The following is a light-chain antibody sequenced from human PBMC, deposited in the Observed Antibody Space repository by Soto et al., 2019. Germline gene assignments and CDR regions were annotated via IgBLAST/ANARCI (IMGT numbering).Light chain of an antibody. CDR2: DVS. V-gene: IGLV2-14*03. J-gene: IGLJ1*01. CDR1: SSDVGGYNY. Sequence: QCVLTQPASVSGSPGQSITISCTGTSSDVGGYNYVSWYQHHPGKAPKLMIYDVSNRPSGISNRFSGSKSGNTASLTISGLQPEDEGDYYCSSYTTSNTRQIVFGTGTKVTVL. CDR3: SSYTTSNTRQIV.